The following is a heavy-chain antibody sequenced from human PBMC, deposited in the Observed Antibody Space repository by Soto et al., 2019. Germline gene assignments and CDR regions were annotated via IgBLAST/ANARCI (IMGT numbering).Heavy chain of an antibody. V-gene: IGHV3-30-3*01. D-gene: IGHD4-17*01. J-gene: IGHJ4*02. CDR1: GFTFSNYA. Sequence: LRLSCVASGFTFSNYAMNWVRQAPGKGLGWVAVISYDGSNKYYADSVKGRITISRDNSRNTLYLQMNNLRAEDTAMYYCARDLGNNYGSFAYWGQGTLVTVSS. CDR2: ISYDGSNK. CDR3: ARDLGNNYGSFAY.